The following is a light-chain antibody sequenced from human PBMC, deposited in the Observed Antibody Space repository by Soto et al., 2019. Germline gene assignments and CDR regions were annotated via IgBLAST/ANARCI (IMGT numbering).Light chain of an antibody. CDR2: DAN. CDR3: SSFTSSTSYV. V-gene: IGLV2-14*03. CDR1: SSDVGSYNS. Sequence: QSVLTPPASVSGSPGQSIAISCTGTSSDVGSYNSVSWYQQYPGKAPKLMIHDANNRPSGISDRFSGSKSGNTASLTISGLQAEDEADYYCSSFTSSTSYVFGTGTKVTVL. J-gene: IGLJ1*01.